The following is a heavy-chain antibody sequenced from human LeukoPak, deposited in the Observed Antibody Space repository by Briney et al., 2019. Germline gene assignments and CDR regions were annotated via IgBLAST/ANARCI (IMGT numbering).Heavy chain of an antibody. CDR3: ARSSCSGGSCYWSRGFFDY. D-gene: IGHD2-15*01. Sequence: PSETLSLTCTVSGGSISSGSYYWSWIRQPAGKGLEWIGRIYTSGSTNYNPSLKSRVTISVDTSKNQFSLKLNSVTAADTAVYYCARSSCSGGSCYWSRGFFDYWGQGTLVTVSS. CDR1: GGSISSGSYY. J-gene: IGHJ4*02. CDR2: IYTSGST. V-gene: IGHV4-61*02.